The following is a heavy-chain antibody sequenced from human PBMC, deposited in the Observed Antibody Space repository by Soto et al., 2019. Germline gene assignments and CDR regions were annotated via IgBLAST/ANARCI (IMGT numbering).Heavy chain of an antibody. J-gene: IGHJ6*02. CDR2: IKQDGSEK. CDR3: ARASMVRGVIGNYYYYYGMDV. V-gene: IGHV3-7*03. Sequence: GGSLRLSCAASGFTFSRYWMSWVRQAPGKGLEWVANIKQDGSEKYYVDSVKGRFTISRDNAKNSLYLQMNSLRAEDTAVYYCARASMVRGVIGNYYYYYGMDVWGQGTTVTVSS. CDR1: GFTFSRYW. D-gene: IGHD3-10*01.